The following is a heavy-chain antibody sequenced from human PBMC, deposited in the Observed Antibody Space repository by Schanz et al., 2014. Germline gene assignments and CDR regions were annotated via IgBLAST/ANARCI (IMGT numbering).Heavy chain of an antibody. V-gene: IGHV1-69*04. J-gene: IGHJ4*02. CDR2: IIPSLGLA. CDR1: GGTFSSFG. CDR3: ARGGYSSGWYDRDIAHFDY. D-gene: IGHD6-19*01. Sequence: QVQLVQSGAEVKKPGSSMKVSCKASGGTFSSFGINWVRQAPGQGLEWMGRIIPSLGLAKYEQKFQDKVTITADTSTFTAYMDVSSLRSEDTAVYYCARGGYSSGWYDRDIAHFDYWGQGTLVTVSS.